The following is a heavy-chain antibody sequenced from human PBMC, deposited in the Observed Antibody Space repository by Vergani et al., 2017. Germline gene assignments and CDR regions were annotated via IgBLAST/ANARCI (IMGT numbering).Heavy chain of an antibody. CDR3: ARHTTYTDS. J-gene: IGHJ4*02. Sequence: EVELVQSGPEMRKPGESLKISCKGSEYSFGNYWIGWVRQMPGKGLECMGTIYPADSDTRYSPSFQGQVTISADKSISTAFLQWDSLKASDTALYYCARHTTYTDSWGQGTLVTVSS. CDR2: IYPADSDT. D-gene: IGHD1-1*01. V-gene: IGHV5-51*01. CDR1: EYSFGNYW.